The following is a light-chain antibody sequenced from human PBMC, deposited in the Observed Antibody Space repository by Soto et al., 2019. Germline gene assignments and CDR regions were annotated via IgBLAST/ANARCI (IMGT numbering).Light chain of an antibody. CDR1: SSDIGAYGF. J-gene: IGLJ1*01. CDR2: EVS. CDR3: SSFTSSSALDV. V-gene: IGLV2-14*01. Sequence: QSALTQPASVSGSPGQXITISCTGTSSDIGAYGFVSWYQHPPGKPPKLLIFEVSYRPSGVSSRFSGSKSGNSASLTISGLQAEDEADYYCSSFTSSSALDVFGPGTKLTVL.